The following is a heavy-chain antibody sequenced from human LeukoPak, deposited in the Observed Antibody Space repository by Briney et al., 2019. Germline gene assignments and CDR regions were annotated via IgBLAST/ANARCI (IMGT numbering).Heavy chain of an antibody. V-gene: IGHV1-58*02. Sequence: SVKVSCKASGFTFSSPAMQWVRQARGQRLEWIGWIVVGSDNTNYAQKFQGRVTITTDGSTITAYMELSSLRSEDTAVYYCARGDVVVLPSASDAFDMWGQGTMVTVSS. D-gene: IGHD2-2*01. J-gene: IGHJ3*02. CDR2: IVVGSDNT. CDR1: GFTFSSPA. CDR3: ARGDVVVLPSASDAFDM.